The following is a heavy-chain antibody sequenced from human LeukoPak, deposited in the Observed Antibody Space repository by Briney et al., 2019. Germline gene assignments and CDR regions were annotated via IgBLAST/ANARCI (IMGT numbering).Heavy chain of an antibody. V-gene: IGHV4-61*02. Sequence: SETLSLTCTGSGGSISSGSYYWSWMRQPARKGLEWIGRIYTSGSTNYNSSLKSRVTISVDTAKNQFSLKLGSVTAADTAVYYCARDRGYSSGWSGWFDPWGQRTLVTVSS. CDR2: IYTSGST. CDR3: ARDRGYSSGWSGWFDP. D-gene: IGHD6-19*01. CDR1: GGSISSGSYY. J-gene: IGHJ5*02.